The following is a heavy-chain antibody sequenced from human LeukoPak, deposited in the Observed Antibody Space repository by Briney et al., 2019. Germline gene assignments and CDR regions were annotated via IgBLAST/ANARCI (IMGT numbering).Heavy chain of an antibody. CDR2: ISGSSRTM. Sequence: GGSLRLSCAASGFTFSSYSMHWIRQAPGKGLEWVSYISGSSRTMYYADSVKGRFTISRDNAKNSLYLQMNSLRAGDTAVYYCARDLGLYDYGGNIDYWGQGNLVTVSS. J-gene: IGHJ4*02. CDR3: ARDLGLYDYGGNIDY. V-gene: IGHV3-48*04. D-gene: IGHD4-23*01. CDR1: GFTFSSYS.